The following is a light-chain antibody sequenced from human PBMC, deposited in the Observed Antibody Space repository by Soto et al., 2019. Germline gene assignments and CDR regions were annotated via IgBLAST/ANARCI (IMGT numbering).Light chain of an antibody. Sequence: EMVLTQSPGTLSLSPGERATLSCRASQSVSSSYLAWYQQKPGQAPRLLIYGASSMATGITDRFSGSGSGTDVTLNISRQETEVFAVYYCQQYGSSPTWAFGQWTKVEVK. CDR3: QQYGSSPTWA. CDR1: QSVSSSY. V-gene: IGKV3-20*01. J-gene: IGKJ1*01. CDR2: GAS.